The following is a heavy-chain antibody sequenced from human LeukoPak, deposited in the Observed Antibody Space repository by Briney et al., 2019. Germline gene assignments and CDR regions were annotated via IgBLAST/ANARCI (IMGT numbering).Heavy chain of an antibody. V-gene: IGHV3-15*01. CDR1: GFTFTNAW. Sequence: GGSLRLSCAASGFTFTNAWMSWVRQAPGNGLEWVGRIKSKADGGTTDYAAPVKGRFSISRDDSTNTVYLQLNSLKTEDTAVHYCTTDRPGGPEDYWGQGILVTVSS. CDR2: IKSKADGGTT. D-gene: IGHD3-16*01. CDR3: TTDRPGGPEDY. J-gene: IGHJ4*02.